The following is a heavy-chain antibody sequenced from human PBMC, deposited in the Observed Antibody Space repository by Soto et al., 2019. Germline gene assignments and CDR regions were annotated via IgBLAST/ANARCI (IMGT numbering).Heavy chain of an antibody. Sequence: TSETLSLTCTVSGGSISSGGYYWSWIRQHPGKGLEWIGYIYYNGNTYYNPSLKSRVTISLDTSKNQFSLKVNSMTAADTAVYYCASAVRSWYYFDYWGQGALVTVSS. J-gene: IGHJ4*02. CDR1: GGSISSGGYY. V-gene: IGHV4-31*03. CDR3: ASAVRSWYYFDY. CDR2: IYYNGNT. D-gene: IGHD6-13*01.